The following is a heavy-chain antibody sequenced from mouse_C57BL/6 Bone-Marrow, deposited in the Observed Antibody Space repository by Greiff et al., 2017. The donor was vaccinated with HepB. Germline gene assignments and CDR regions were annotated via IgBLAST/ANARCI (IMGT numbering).Heavy chain of an antibody. J-gene: IGHJ1*03. CDR1: GYAFSSYW. D-gene: IGHD1-1*01. CDR2: IYPGDGDT. CDR3: ARGSTVVAHEDYCYFDV. V-gene: IGHV1-80*01. Sequence: QVQLKESGAELVKPGASVKISCKASGYAFSSYWMNWVKQRPGKGLEWIGQIYPGDGDTNYNGKFKGKATLTADKSSSTAYMQLSSLTSEDSAVYFCARGSTVVAHEDYCYFDVWGTGTTVTVSS.